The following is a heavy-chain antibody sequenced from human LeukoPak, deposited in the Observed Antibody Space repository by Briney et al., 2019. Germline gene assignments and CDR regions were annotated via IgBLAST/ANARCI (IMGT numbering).Heavy chain of an antibody. V-gene: IGHV6-1*01. CDR2: TYYRSKWYN. CDR3: ARELTGFDY. J-gene: IGHJ4*02. D-gene: IGHD7-27*01. Sequence: QTLSLTSPISGDSVSSNSAAWNWIRPAPSRGLEWLGRTYYRSKWYNEYAISVKSPITINADTSKNQFSLQLNSVTPEDTAVYYCARELTGFDYWGQGTLVTVSS. CDR1: GDSVSSNSAA.